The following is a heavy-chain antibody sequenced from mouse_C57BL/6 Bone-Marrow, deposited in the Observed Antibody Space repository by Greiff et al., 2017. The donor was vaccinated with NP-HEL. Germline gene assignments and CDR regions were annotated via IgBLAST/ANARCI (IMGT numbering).Heavy chain of an antibody. J-gene: IGHJ2*01. CDR3: AFITTEYYFDY. CDR1: GFNIKDYY. CDR2: IDPEDGET. D-gene: IGHD1-1*01. Sequence: VQLQQSGAELVKPGASVKLSCTASGFNIKDYYMHWVKQRTEQGLEWIGRIDPEDGETKYAPKFQGKATITADTSSNTAYLQLSSLTSEDTAVYYCAFITTEYYFDYWGQGTTLTVSS. V-gene: IGHV14-2*01.